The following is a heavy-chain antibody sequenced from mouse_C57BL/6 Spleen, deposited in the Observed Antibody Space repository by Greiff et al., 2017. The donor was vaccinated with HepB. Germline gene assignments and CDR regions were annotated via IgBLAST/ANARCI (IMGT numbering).Heavy chain of an antibody. CDR3: TGIYYDYGGHYAMDY. D-gene: IGHD2-4*01. CDR2: IDPETGGT. Sequence: QVQLQQSGAELVRPGASVTLSCKASGYTFTDYEMHWVKQTPVHGLEWIGAIDPETGGTAYNQKFKGKAILTADKSSSTAYMELRSLTSEDSAVYYCTGIYYDYGGHYAMDYWGQGTSVTVSS. CDR1: GYTFTDYE. J-gene: IGHJ4*01. V-gene: IGHV1-15*01.